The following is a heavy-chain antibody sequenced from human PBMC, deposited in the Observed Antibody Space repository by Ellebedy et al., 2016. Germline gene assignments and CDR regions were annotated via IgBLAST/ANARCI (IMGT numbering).Heavy chain of an antibody. CDR1: GFTFSSYA. V-gene: IGHV3-30-3*01. J-gene: IGHJ6*03. CDR2: ISYDGSNK. CDR3: AKVLGSGSYDYYYYMDV. Sequence: GGSLRLSXAASGFTFSSYAMSWVRQAPGKGLEWVAVISYDGSNKYYADSVKGRFTISRDNSKNTLYLQMNSLRAEDTAVYYCAKVLGSGSYDYYYYMDVWGKGTTVTVSS. D-gene: IGHD1-26*01.